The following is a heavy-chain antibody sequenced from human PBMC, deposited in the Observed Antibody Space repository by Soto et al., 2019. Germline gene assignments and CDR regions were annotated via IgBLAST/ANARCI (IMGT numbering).Heavy chain of an antibody. D-gene: IGHD3-10*01. Sequence: QVQLVQSGAEVKKPGASVKVSCKASGFTFSTNDINGVRQAPGQGLQWMGWMNANVDTTDSPQEFKGRVTMTWNASISTAYMELSNLKSDDTAVYYCAREVVDGSSLWLDPWGQGTLVTVSS. J-gene: IGHJ5*02. CDR2: MNANVDTT. CDR3: AREVVDGSSLWLDP. CDR1: GFTFSTND. V-gene: IGHV1-8*01.